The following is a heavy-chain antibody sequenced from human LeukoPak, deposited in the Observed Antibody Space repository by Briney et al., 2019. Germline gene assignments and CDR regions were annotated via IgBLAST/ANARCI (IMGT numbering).Heavy chain of an antibody. J-gene: IGHJ4*02. Sequence: GGSLRLSCAASGLSFSSYGMHWVRQASGKGLELVAFIRYDGSNKYYADSVKGRFTIPRDNSKNTLYLQMDSLRAEDTAVYYCAKDLTGYYRLGNFDYWGQGTLVTVSS. CDR1: GLSFSSYG. V-gene: IGHV3-30*02. CDR3: AKDLTGYYRLGNFDY. D-gene: IGHD3-9*01. CDR2: IRYDGSNK.